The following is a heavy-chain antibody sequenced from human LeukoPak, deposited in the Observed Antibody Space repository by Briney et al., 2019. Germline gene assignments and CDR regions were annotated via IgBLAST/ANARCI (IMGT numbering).Heavy chain of an antibody. V-gene: IGHV3-66*01. J-gene: IGHJ4*02. CDR1: GLVFSSYG. Sequence: GGSLRLSCAASGLVFSSYGMHWVRQAPGKGLEWVSVIYTSGSTYYADSVKGRFTISRDNSQSTLYLQMNSLRAEDTAVYYCTKGLWAGVSAARDWGQGALVTVSS. CDR2: IYTSGST. D-gene: IGHD2-8*01. CDR3: TKGLWAGVSAARD.